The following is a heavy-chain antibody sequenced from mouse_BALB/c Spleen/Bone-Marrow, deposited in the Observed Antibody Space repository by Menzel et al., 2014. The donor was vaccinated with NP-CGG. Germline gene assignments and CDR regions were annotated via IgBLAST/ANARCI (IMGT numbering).Heavy chain of an antibody. CDR1: GFDIRDTY. D-gene: IGHD3-2*01. CDR2: IDPAKDNT. Sequence: EVQLQQSEAELVKPGASVKLSCTSSGFDIRDTYIHWVKQRPEQGLEWIGKIDPAKDNTEYDPKFQGTATITADTPSNTAYLQLSSLTSEDTAVYYCARGVRQLGLPFWGQGTLVTVST. J-gene: IGHJ3*01. CDR3: ARGVRQLGLPF. V-gene: IGHV14-3*02.